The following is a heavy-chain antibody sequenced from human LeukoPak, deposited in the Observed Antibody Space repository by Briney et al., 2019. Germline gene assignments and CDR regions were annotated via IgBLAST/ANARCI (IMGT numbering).Heavy chain of an antibody. J-gene: IGHJ6*03. CDR3: ARPSTVTTVGYYYYYMDV. Sequence: GASVKVSCKASGYTFTGYYMHWVRQAPGQGLERMGRINPNSGGTNYAQKFQGRVTMTRDTSISTAYMELSRLRSDDTAVYYCARPSTVTTVGYYYYYMDVWGKGTMVTVSS. CDR1: GYTFTGYY. CDR2: INPNSGGT. V-gene: IGHV1-2*06. D-gene: IGHD4-17*01.